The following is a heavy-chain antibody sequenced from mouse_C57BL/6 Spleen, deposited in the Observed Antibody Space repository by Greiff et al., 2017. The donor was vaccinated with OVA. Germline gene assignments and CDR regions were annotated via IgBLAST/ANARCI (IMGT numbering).Heavy chain of an antibody. D-gene: IGHD2-4*01. Sequence: VQLQQSGPELVKPGASVKISCKASGYTFTDYYMNWVKQSHGKSLEWIGDINPNNGGTSYNQKFKGKATLTVDKSSSTAYMELRSLTSEDSAVYYCARSLRGDYDEGFAYWGQGTLVTVSA. CDR1: GYTFTDYY. J-gene: IGHJ3*01. CDR2: INPNNGGT. V-gene: IGHV1-26*01. CDR3: ARSLRGDYDEGFAY.